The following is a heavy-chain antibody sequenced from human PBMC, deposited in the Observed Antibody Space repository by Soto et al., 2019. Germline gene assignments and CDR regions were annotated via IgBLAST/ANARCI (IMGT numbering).Heavy chain of an antibody. CDR1: GYTFTSYG. D-gene: IGHD3-22*01. CDR2: ISAYNGNT. V-gene: IGHV1-18*01. CDR3: ARPNYYDSSGYYPEDY. J-gene: IGHJ4*02. Sequence: QVQLVQSGAEVKKPGASVKVSCKASGYTFTSYGISWERQAPGQGLEWMGWISAYNGNTNYAQKLQGRVTMTTDTSTSTAYMELRSLRSDDTAVYYCARPNYYDSSGYYPEDYWGQGTLVTVSS.